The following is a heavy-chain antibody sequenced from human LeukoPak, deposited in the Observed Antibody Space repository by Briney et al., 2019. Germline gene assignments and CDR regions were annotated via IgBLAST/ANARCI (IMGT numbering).Heavy chain of an antibody. CDR2: LSGSGGST. Sequence: GGSLRLSCAASGFTFSSNDMRWVRQTPGKGLEWVSGLSGSGGSTYYEASVKGRFTISGDNSKNTLYLQINSLRAEDTAIYYRAYDVLWSSGYYDVPGTYWGQGTLVTVSS. CDR3: AYDVLWSSGYYDVPGTY. V-gene: IGHV3-23*01. D-gene: IGHD3-22*01. J-gene: IGHJ4*02. CDR1: GFTFSSND.